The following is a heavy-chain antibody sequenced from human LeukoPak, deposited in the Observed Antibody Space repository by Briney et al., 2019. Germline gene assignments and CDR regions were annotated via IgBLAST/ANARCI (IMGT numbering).Heavy chain of an antibody. D-gene: IGHD2-2*01. V-gene: IGHV3-7*01. CDR2: IKQDGSEK. J-gene: IGHJ4*02. Sequence: PGGSLRLSCAASGFTFSNHWMSWVRQAPGMGLEWVANIKQDGSEKYYVDSVKGRFTISRDNAKNSLYLQMNSLRAEDTAVFYCARRRCSSTSCFFDYWGQGTLVTVSS. CDR1: GFTFSNHW. CDR3: ARRRCSSTSCFFDY.